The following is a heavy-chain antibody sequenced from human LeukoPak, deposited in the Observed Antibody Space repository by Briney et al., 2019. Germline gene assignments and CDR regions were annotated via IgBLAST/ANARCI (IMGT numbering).Heavy chain of an antibody. CDR3: ASSSRYYYDSSGYYFDY. CDR2: SNAGNGNT. D-gene: IGHD3-22*01. J-gene: IGHJ4*02. V-gene: IGHV1-3*02. CDR1: GYTFTSYA. Sequence: ASVRVSCKASGYTFTSYAMHWVCQAPGQRLEWMGWSNAGNGNTKYSQEFQGRVTITRDTSASTAYMELRSLRSDDTAVYYCASSSRYYYDSSGYYFDYWGQGTLVTVSS.